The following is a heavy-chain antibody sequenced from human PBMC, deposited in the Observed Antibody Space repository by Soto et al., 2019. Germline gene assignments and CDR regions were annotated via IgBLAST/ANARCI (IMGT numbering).Heavy chain of an antibody. J-gene: IGHJ3*02. CDR3: ARDLDYGDYRLDAFYI. D-gene: IGHD4-17*01. CDR1: GFTFSSYG. CDR2: IWYDGSNK. V-gene: IGHV3-33*01. Sequence: GGSLRLSCAASGFTFSSYGMHWVRQAPGKGLEWVAVIWYDGSNKYYADSVKGRFTISRDNSKNTLYLQMNSLRAEGTAGYYWARDLDYGDYRLDAFYILGPRTKVHRLS.